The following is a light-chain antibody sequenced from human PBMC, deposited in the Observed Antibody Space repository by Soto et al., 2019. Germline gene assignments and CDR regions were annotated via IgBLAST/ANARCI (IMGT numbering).Light chain of an antibody. CDR2: GAS. J-gene: IGKJ1*01. CDR1: QSVDIN. Sequence: EIVRTHSPATLSVSPVERVTLAYRASQSVDINLAWYQKKPGQAPRLLIYGASTRATDMPGRFSGRGAGAEFTLTISSLQSEDFAVYYCQQYRSWPRTLGQGTKVDIK. V-gene: IGKV3-15*01. CDR3: QQYRSWPRT.